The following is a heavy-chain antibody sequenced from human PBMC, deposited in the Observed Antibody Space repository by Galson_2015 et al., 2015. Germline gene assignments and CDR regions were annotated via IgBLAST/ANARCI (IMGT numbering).Heavy chain of an antibody. V-gene: IGHV3-30*03. J-gene: IGHJ6*02. CDR3: ARDQITFGGVIVPGDRYGMDV. D-gene: IGHD3-16*02. Sequence: SLRLSCAASGFTFSSYGMQWVRQAPGKGLERVAVISYDGSNKYYADSVKGRFTISRDNSKNTLYLQMNSLRAEDTAVYYCARDQITFGGVIVPGDRYGMDVWVQGTTVTVSS. CDR2: ISYDGSNK. CDR1: GFTFSSYG.